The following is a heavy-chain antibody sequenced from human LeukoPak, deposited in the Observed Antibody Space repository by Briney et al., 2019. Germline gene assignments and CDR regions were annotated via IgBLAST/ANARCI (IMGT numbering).Heavy chain of an antibody. V-gene: IGHV4-39*01. CDR1: GGSISSSSYY. J-gene: IGHJ5*02. CDR2: IYYSGST. D-gene: IGHD3-10*01. CDR3: ARALSAGANWFDP. Sequence: SETLSLTCTVSGGSISSSSYYWGWIRQPPGKGLEWIGSIYYSGSTYYNPSLKSRVTISVDTSKNQFSLKLSSVTAADTAVYYCARALSAGANWFDPWGQGTLVTVSS.